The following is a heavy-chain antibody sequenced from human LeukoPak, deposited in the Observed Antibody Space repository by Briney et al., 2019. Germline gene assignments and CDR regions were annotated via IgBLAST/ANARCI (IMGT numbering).Heavy chain of an antibody. Sequence: SETLSLTCTVSGGSISCSSYFWGWIRQPPGKGLEWIGSIYYSGNTYFNPSLKSRVTISVDTSKNQFALKLSSVTAADTAFYCCARHSNGYFDYWGQGTLVTVSS. J-gene: IGHJ4*02. CDR3: ARHSNGYFDY. V-gene: IGHV4-39*01. CDR1: GGSISCSSYF. D-gene: IGHD3-22*01. CDR2: IYYSGNT.